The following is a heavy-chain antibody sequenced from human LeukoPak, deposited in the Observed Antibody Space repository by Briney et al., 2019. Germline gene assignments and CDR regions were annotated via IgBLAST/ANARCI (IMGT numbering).Heavy chain of an antibody. CDR2: IYPGDSDT. CDR3: ARYCSGGSCYFRAFDI. V-gene: IGHV5-51*01. Sequence: GEPLKIPCKGSGYSFTSYWIGWVRQMPGKGLEWMGIIYPGDSDTRYSPSFQGQVTISADKSISTAYLQWSSLKASDTAMYYCARYCSGGSCYFRAFDIWGQGTMVTVSS. J-gene: IGHJ3*02. D-gene: IGHD2-15*01. CDR1: GYSFTSYW.